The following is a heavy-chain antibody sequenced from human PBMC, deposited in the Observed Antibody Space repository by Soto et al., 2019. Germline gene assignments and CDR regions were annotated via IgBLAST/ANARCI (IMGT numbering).Heavy chain of an antibody. CDR2: IKSGGTT. CDR1: GLTFSDAW. Sequence: EVQLVQSGGGLVKPGESLRLSCVVSGLTFSDAWLNWVRQAPGKGLEWVGRIKSGGTTDYAAFVKGRFTISRDDSRNTMYLQVNSLQTEYTAVYYCSHSRSFWGNCHYWGQGTLVTVSS. J-gene: IGHJ4*02. D-gene: IGHD1-26*01. V-gene: IGHV3-15*07. CDR3: SHSRSFWGNCHY.